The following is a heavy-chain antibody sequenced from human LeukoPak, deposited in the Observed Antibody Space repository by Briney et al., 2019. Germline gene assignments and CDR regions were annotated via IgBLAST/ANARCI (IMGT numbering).Heavy chain of an antibody. V-gene: IGHV1-69*04. CDR1: GGTFISYA. CDR3: ARDTVTMVRGVRRGFDY. Sequence: SVKVSCKASGGTFISYAISWVRQAPGRGLEWMGRIIPILGIANYAQKFQGRVTITADKSTSTAYMELSSLRSEDTAVYYCARDTVTMVRGVRRGFDYWGQGTLVTVSS. CDR2: IIPILGIA. J-gene: IGHJ4*02. D-gene: IGHD3-10*01.